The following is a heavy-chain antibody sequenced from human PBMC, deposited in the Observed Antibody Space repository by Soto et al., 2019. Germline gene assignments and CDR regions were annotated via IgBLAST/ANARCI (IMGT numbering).Heavy chain of an antibody. CDR1: GGTFSSYA. D-gene: IGHD3-22*01. V-gene: IGHV1-69*13. J-gene: IGHJ4*02. Sequence: GASVKVSCKASGGTFSSYAISWVRQAPGQGLEWMGGIIPIFGTANYAQKFQGRVTITADESTSTAYMELSSLRSEDTAVYYCASEENYYDSSGYYFPPGYWGQGTLVTVSS. CDR3: ASEENYYDSSGYYFPPGY. CDR2: IIPIFGTA.